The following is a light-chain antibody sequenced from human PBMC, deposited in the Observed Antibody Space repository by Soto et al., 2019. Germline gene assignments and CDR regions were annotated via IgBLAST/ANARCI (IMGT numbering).Light chain of an antibody. J-gene: IGKJ1*01. V-gene: IGKV3-11*01. CDR3: QQRADWWP. CDR1: QSVSSH. Sequence: EIVVTQSPGTLSLSPGERATLSCRASQSVSSHLAWYQQKPGQAPRLLIDDASNRATGIPARFSGSGSGTDFTLTISSLEPEDSAVYYCQQRADWWPFGQGTKVEVK. CDR2: DAS.